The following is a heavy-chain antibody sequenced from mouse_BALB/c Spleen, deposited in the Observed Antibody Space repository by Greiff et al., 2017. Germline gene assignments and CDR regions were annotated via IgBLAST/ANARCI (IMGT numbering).Heavy chain of an antibody. CDR1: GYSITSGYY. CDR2: ISYDGSN. Sequence: EVQLQESGPGLVKPSQSLSLTCSVTGYSITSGYYWNWIRQFPGNKLEWMGYISYDGSNNYNPSLKNRISITRDTSKNQFFLKLNSVTTEDTATYYCARGNYRSIDYWGQGTTLTVSS. V-gene: IGHV3-6*02. CDR3: ARGNYRSIDY. J-gene: IGHJ2*01. D-gene: IGHD2-14*01.